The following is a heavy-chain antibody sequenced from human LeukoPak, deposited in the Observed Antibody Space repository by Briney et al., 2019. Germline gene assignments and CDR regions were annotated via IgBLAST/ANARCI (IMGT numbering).Heavy chain of an antibody. D-gene: IGHD6-6*01. CDR3: AKDGAARAFIYYYYYMDV. CDR2: ISWDGGST. V-gene: IGHV3-43*01. Sequence: PGGSLRLSRAASGFTFDDYTMHWVRQAPGKGLEWVSLISWDGGSTYYADSVKGRFTISRDNSKNSLYLQMNSLRTEDTALYYCAKDGAARAFIYYYYYMDVWGKGTTVTVSS. J-gene: IGHJ6*03. CDR1: GFTFDDYT.